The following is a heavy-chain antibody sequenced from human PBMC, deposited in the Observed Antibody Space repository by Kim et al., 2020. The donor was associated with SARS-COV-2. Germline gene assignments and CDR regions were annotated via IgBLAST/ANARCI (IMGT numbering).Heavy chain of an antibody. D-gene: IGHD3-10*01. CDR2: ISSSSSYI. V-gene: IGHV3-21*01. CDR3: ARNYYGSGSYYNDWNYYYGMDV. CDR1: GFTFSSYS. Sequence: GGSLRLSCAASGFTFSSYSMNWVRQAPGKGLEWVSSISSSSSYIYYADSVKGRFTISRDNAKNSLYLQMNSLRAEDTAVYYCARNYYGSGSYYNDWNYYYGMDVWGQGTTVTVSS. J-gene: IGHJ6*02.